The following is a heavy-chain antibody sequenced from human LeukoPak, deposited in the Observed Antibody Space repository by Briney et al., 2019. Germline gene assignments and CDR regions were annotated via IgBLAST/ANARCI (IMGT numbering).Heavy chain of an antibody. D-gene: IGHD3-10*01. CDR2: ISYDGSNK. CDR3: AKSRESDYYYGMDV. Sequence: GGSLRLSCAASGFTFSSYGMHWVRQAPGKGLEWGAVISYDGSNKYYADSVKGRFTISRDNSKNTLYLQMNSLRAEDTAVYYCAKSRESDYYYGMDVWGKGTTVTVSS. J-gene: IGHJ6*04. CDR1: GFTFSSYG. V-gene: IGHV3-30*18.